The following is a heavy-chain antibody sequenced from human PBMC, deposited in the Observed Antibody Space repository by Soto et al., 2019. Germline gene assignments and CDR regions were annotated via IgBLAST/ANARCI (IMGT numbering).Heavy chain of an antibody. CDR2: ISAYNGNT. J-gene: IGHJ6*02. D-gene: IGHD3-16*01. Sequence: ASVKVSCKASAYTFTSSGISCVGQAPGQGLEWLRWISAYNGNTNDAQKLQGRGTMTTDTSTSTAYMELRSLKSDDTAVYYCARVQGDYVWGSYNYYYYGMDVWGQGTTVTVSS. V-gene: IGHV1-18*04. CDR1: AYTFTSSG. CDR3: ARVQGDYVWGSYNYYYYGMDV.